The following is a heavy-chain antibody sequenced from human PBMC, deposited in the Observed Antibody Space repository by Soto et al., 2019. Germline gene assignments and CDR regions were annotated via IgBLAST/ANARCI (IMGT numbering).Heavy chain of an antibody. CDR1: GFTFSTYE. V-gene: IGHV3-48*03. CDR2: ISSSGGIT. Sequence: PGGSLRLSCAASGFTFSTYEMNWVRLTPGKGLEWVAYISSSGGITDYADSVEGRFTISRDNAKNSLYLQMNSLRHEDTGVYFCAREEGSSSYFDCWGQGARVTVSS. D-gene: IGHD6-6*01. CDR3: AREEGSSSYFDC. J-gene: IGHJ4*02.